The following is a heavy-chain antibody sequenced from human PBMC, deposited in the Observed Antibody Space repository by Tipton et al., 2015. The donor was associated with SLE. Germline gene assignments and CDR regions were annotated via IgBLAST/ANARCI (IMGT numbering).Heavy chain of an antibody. Sequence: SLRLSCAASGFTFSSFAMNWVRQAPGKGLEWVSAVSSTGRSTDYADSVKGRFTISRDNSNNTLYLQMNSLRVDDTGVYYCAKDHIPARPHYYGIDVWGQGTTVTVSS. V-gene: IGHV3-23*01. CDR2: VSSTGRST. CDR3: AKDHIPARPHYYGIDV. J-gene: IGHJ6*02. D-gene: IGHD6-6*01. CDR1: GFTFSSFA.